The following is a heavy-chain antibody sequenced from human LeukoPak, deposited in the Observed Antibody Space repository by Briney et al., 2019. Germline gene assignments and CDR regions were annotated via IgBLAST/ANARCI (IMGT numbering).Heavy chain of an antibody. V-gene: IGHV3-21*01. CDR3: ARESGYDSIAAAGLDY. J-gene: IGHJ4*02. CDR2: ISSSSSYI. D-gene: IGHD6-13*01. CDR1: GFTFSSYR. Sequence: GGSLRLSFAASGFTFSSYRMNWVRQAPGRGWDGVSSISSSSSYIYYADSVKGRFTISRDNAKNSLYLQMNSLRAEDTAVYYCARESGYDSIAAAGLDYWGQGTLVTVSS.